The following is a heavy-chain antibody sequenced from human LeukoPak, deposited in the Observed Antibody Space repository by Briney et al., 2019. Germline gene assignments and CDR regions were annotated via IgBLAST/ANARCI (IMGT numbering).Heavy chain of an antibody. V-gene: IGHV6-1*01. Sequence: SQTLSLTCAISGDSVSSNSAAWNWIRQSPSRGLEWLGRTYYRSEWYSDSAVSVRSRITINPDTSKNQFSLQLNSVTPEDTAVYYCARVSAPGGDCYFDYWGQGTLVTVSS. CDR1: GDSVSSNSAA. CDR2: TYYRSEWYS. CDR3: ARVSAPGGDCYFDY. J-gene: IGHJ4*02. D-gene: IGHD2-21*02.